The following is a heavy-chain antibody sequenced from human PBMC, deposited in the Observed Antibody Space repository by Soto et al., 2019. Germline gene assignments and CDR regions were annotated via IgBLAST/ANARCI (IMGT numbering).Heavy chain of an antibody. D-gene: IGHD3-22*01. J-gene: IGHJ4*02. CDR2: IYYSGST. V-gene: IGHV4-59*01. CDR3: ARGGVVDSSGYYYVN. CDR1: GGSISSYY. Sequence: QVQLQESGPGLVKPSETLSLTCTVSGGSISSYYWSWIRQPPGKGLEWIGYIYYSGSTNYNPSLKSRVTISVYTSKNQFSLKLSSVTAADTAVYYCARGGVVDSSGYYYVNWGQGTLVTVSS.